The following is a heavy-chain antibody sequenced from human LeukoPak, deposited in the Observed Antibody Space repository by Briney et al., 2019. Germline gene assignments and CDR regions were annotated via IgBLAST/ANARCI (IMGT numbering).Heavy chain of an antibody. CDR2: INHSGST. J-gene: IGHJ6*02. CDR3: ARGRTVAGRHYYYGMDV. Sequence: PSETLSLTCAVYGESFSGYYWSWIRQPPGKGLEWIGEINHSGSTNYNPSLKSRVTISVDTSKNQFSLKLSSVTAADTAVYYCARGRTVAGRHYYYGMDVWGQGTTVTVSS. CDR1: GESFSGYY. V-gene: IGHV4-34*01. D-gene: IGHD6-19*01.